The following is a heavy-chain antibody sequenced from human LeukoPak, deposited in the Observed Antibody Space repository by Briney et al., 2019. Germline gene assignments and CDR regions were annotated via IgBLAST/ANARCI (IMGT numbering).Heavy chain of an antibody. CDR2: INHSGST. V-gene: IGHV4-34*01. CDR1: GGSFSGYY. Sequence: ETLSLTCAVYGGSFSGYYWSWIRPPPGKGLEWIGEINHSGSTNYNPSLKSRVTISVDTSKNQFSLKLSSVTAADTAVYYCARGNYDFWSGYSSTYYYYGMDVWGRGPTVTVSS. CDR3: ARGNYDFWSGYSSTYYYYGMDV. J-gene: IGHJ6*02. D-gene: IGHD3-3*01.